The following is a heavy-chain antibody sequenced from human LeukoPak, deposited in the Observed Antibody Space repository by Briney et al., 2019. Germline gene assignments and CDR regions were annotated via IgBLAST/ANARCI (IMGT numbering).Heavy chain of an antibody. CDR2: IYSGGST. D-gene: IGHD1-26*01. J-gene: IGHJ4*02. Sequence: PGGSLRLSCAASGFTVSSNYMSWVRQAPGKGLEWVSVIYSGGSTYYADSVKGRFTISRDNSKNTLYLQMNSLRAEDTAVYYCARGSGGSYYYFDYWGRGTLVTVSS. CDR1: GFTVSSNY. V-gene: IGHV3-66*01. CDR3: ARGSGGSYYYFDY.